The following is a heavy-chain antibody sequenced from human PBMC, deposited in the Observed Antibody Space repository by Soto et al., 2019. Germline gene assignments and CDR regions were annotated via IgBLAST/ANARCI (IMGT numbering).Heavy chain of an antibody. CDR1: GFTFSSYI. V-gene: IGHV3-21*01. CDR2: ISSSSYI. J-gene: IGHJ4*02. D-gene: IGHD3-22*01. Sequence: GGSLRLSCAASGFTFSSYIMNWVRQAPGKGLEWVSSISSSSYIYYADSVKGRFTISRDNAKNSLYLQMNSLRAEDTAVYFCARDYLWDYYNSTGYSALDNWGQGTLLTISS. CDR3: ARDYLWDYYNSTGYSALDN.